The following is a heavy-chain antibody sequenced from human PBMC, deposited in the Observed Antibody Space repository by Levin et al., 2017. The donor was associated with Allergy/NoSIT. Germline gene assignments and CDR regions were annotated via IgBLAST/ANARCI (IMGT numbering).Heavy chain of an antibody. J-gene: IGHJ4*02. CDR2: ISYDGSNK. V-gene: IGHV3-30*03. CDR1: GFTFSSYG. D-gene: IGHD3-16*01. Sequence: PGGSLRLSCAASGFTFSSYGMHWVRQAPGKGLEWVALISYDGSNKYYTDSVKGRFTISRDNSKNTLYLQMNSLRADDTAVYYCASWRGRPTYYFDYWGQGTLVTVSS. CDR3: ASWRGRPTYYFDY.